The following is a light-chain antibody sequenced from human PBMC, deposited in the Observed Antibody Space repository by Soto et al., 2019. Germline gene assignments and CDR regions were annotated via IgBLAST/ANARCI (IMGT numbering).Light chain of an antibody. J-gene: IGLJ1*01. V-gene: IGLV2-14*01. CDR3: SSYTSSSTPCV. Sequence: QSALTQPASVSGSPGQSITISCTGTSTDVGGYKYVSWYQQHPGTAPKLMIFEVNGRPSGVSDRFSGSKSGNTASLTISGLQPEDEADYYCSSYTSSSTPCVFGTGTKLTVL. CDR2: EVN. CDR1: STDVGGYKY.